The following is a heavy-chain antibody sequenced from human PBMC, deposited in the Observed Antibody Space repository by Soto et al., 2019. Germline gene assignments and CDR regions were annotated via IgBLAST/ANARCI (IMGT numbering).Heavy chain of an antibody. CDR2: IYSGGST. CDR3: AREWPHLDC. J-gene: IGHJ4*02. V-gene: IGHV3-53*01. Sequence: PGGTLRLACSASGFTVSSHYMSWVRQAPGKGLEWVSVIYSGGSTFYADSVKGRFTISRDNSKNMVYLQMNRVRAEDTAVYYCAREWPHLDCWGQGTLVTVSS. CDR1: GFTVSSHY.